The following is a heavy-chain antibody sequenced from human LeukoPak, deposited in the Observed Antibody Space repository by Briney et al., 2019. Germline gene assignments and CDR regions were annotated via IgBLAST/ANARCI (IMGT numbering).Heavy chain of an antibody. CDR2: ISAYNGNT. CDR1: GYTFTSYG. V-gene: IGHV1-18*01. D-gene: IGHD3-22*01. Sequence: ASVKVSCKASGYTFTSYGISWVRQAPGQWLEWMGWISAYNGNTNYAQKLQGRVTMTTDTSTSTAYMELRSLRSDDTAVYYCASSSGYYLPFDYWGQGTLVTVSS. CDR3: ASSSGYYLPFDY. J-gene: IGHJ4*02.